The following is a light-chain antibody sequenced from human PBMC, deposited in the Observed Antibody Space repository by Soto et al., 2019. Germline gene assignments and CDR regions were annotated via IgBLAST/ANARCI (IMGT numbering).Light chain of an antibody. CDR1: SGHSSYA. Sequence: QLVLTQSPSASASLGASVKLTCTLSSGHSSYAIAWHQQQPEKGPRYLMKLDSDGSHTKGDAIPDRFSGASSGAERYLTISSIQSEDEPDYYGPTWGTGINVVFGGGTKLPVL. V-gene: IGLV4-69*01. CDR2: LDSDGSH. J-gene: IGLJ2*01. CDR3: PTWGTGINVV.